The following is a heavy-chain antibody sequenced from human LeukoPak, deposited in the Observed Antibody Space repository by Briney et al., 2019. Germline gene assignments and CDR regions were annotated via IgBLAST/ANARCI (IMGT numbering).Heavy chain of an antibody. CDR3: ARTNYDFWSGYYPPFDY. V-gene: IGHV4-61*01. Sequence: ETLSLTCTVSGGSVSSGSYYWSWIRQPPGKGLEWIGYIYYSGSTNYNPSLKSRVTISVDTPKNQFSLKLSSVTAADTAVYYCARTNYDFWSGYYPPFDYWGQGTLVTVSS. CDR2: IYYSGST. D-gene: IGHD3-3*01. J-gene: IGHJ4*02. CDR1: GGSVSSGSYY.